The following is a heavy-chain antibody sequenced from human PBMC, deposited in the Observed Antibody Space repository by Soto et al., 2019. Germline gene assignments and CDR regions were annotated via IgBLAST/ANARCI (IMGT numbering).Heavy chain of an antibody. CDR2: IYPGDSDT. CDR1: GYSFTSYW. CDR3: ARHPLIAHPYCSSTSCYSGNKIYNWFDP. J-gene: IGHJ5*02. V-gene: IGHV5-51*01. D-gene: IGHD2-2*01. Sequence: GESLKISCKGSGYSFTSYWIGWVRQMPGKGLEWMGTIYPGDSDTRYSPSFQGQVTISADKSISTAYLQWSSLKASDTAMYYCARHPLIAHPYCSSTSCYSGNKIYNWFDPWGQGTLVTVSS.